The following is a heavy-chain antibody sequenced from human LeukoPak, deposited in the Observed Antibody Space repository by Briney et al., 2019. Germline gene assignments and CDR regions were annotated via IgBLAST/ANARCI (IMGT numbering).Heavy chain of an antibody. Sequence: GGSLRLSCAASGFTFSTYWMHWVRQAPGKGLMWVSRIISDGSSTSYADSVKGRFTISRDNAKNTLYLQMNSLRAEDTALYYCVREPRVPLHPYSSGVFDNWGQGTLVTASS. CDR2: IISDGSST. J-gene: IGHJ4*02. CDR1: GFTFSTYW. V-gene: IGHV3-74*01. D-gene: IGHD6-19*01. CDR3: VREPRVPLHPYSSGVFDN.